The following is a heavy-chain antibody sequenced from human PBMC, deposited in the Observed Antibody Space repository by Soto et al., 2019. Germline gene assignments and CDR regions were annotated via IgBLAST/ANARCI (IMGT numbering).Heavy chain of an antibody. Sequence: PGGSLRLSCAASGFTVSDYWMHWVRQAPGKGLVWVSRIESDGSSTNYADSVRGRFTISRDSAKNTLYLQMNSLRAEDTAVYYCAKVGISGKRNATDVWGQGISVTLSS. CDR1: GFTVSDYW. V-gene: IGHV3-74*01. J-gene: IGHJ6*02. CDR2: IESDGSST. CDR3: AKVGISGKRNATDV. D-gene: IGHD1-20*01.